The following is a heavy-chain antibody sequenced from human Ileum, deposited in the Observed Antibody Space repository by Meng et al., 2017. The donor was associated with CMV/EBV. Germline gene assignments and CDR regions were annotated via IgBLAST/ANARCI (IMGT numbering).Heavy chain of an antibody. CDR2: IRSDGSDE. V-gene: IGHV3-30*02. Sequence: GESLKISCAASGFTFSISGMHWVRQAPGKGLEWVALIRSDGSDEYYGGSVKGRFTISRDNSKNTLFLQMNSLRAEDTAVYYCAKDKGFRYLEWSSVRGQGTLVTVSS. J-gene: IGHJ4*02. CDR3: AKDKGFRYLEWSSV. CDR1: GFTFSISG. D-gene: IGHD3-3*01.